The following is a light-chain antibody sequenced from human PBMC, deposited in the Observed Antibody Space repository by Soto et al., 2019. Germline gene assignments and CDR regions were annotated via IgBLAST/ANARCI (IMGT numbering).Light chain of an antibody. J-gene: IGKJ1*01. CDR2: AAS. V-gene: IGKV1-27*01. CDR3: QKDNSAPWT. Sequence: DIQMTQSPSSLSASVRDRVTITCRASQGISNYLAWYQQKPGKVPKLLIYAASTLRSGVPSRFSGSGSGTDFTLTSSSLQPEDLATYYCQKDNSAPWTFGQGTKVEIK. CDR1: QGISNY.